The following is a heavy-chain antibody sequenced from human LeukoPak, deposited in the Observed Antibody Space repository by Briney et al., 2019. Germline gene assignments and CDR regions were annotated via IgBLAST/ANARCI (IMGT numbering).Heavy chain of an antibody. Sequence: GGSLRLSCAASGFTFSSYAMSWVRQAPGKGLEWVSAISGSGGSTYYADSVKGRFTISRDNSKNTLYLQMNSLRAEDTAVYYCAKAVGSSGYFSRDAFDIWGQGTMVTVSS. CDR3: AKAVGSSGYFSRDAFDI. CDR1: GFTFSSYA. J-gene: IGHJ3*02. D-gene: IGHD3-22*01. CDR2: ISGSGGST. V-gene: IGHV3-23*01.